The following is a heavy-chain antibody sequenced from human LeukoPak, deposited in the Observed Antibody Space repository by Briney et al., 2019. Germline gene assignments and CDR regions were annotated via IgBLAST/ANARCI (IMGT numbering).Heavy chain of an antibody. CDR3: ARGCDGDWYNFSYGIDV. CDR2: IYPGGSDS. CDR1: GYSFTSCW. J-gene: IGHJ6*02. D-gene: IGHD2-21*02. V-gene: IGHV5-51*01. Sequence: GESLTIWCKGSGYSFTSCWIGMVRGMRAKGQGWMGIIYPGGSDSRSSPSFQGQVTISADNSISTAYLQLSSLKASDTAMYYCARGCDGDWYNFSYGIDVWGQGTTVTVSS.